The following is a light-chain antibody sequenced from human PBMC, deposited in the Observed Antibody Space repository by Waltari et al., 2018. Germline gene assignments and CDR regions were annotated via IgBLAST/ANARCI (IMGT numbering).Light chain of an antibody. CDR2: WAS. Sequence: DIVMTQSPDSLAVSLGERATINCKSSQSVLYSSNNKNYLAWYQQKPGQPPNLLIYWASTRESGVPDRFSGSGSGSDFTLTINSLQAEDVAVYYCQQFYSTPRTFGQGTKLEI. V-gene: IGKV4-1*01. CDR1: QSVLYSSNNKNY. CDR3: QQFYSTPRT. J-gene: IGKJ2*02.